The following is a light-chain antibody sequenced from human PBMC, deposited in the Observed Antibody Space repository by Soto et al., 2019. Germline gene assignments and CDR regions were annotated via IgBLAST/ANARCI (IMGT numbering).Light chain of an antibody. CDR2: EVS. CDR3: SSYSISTAYL. Sequence: LTHPASVSGSPGQSITISCTGTSSDVGGYDYVSWYQLHPGKAPKLMVFEVSNRPSGVSYRFSGSKSGNTASLTISGLQAEDEADYFCSSYSISTAYLFGPGTKVTVL. CDR1: SSDVGGYDY. J-gene: IGLJ1*01. V-gene: IGLV2-14*01.